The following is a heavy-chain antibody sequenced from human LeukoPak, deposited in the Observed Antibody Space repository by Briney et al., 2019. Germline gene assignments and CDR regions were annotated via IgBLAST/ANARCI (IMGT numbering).Heavy chain of an antibody. D-gene: IGHD6-6*01. J-gene: IGHJ4*02. CDR1: GFTFSSYS. CDR3: PRVEYSSSSGYYFDY. V-gene: IGHV3-21*01. Sequence: GGSLRLSCAASGFTFSSYSMNWVRQAPGKGLEWVSSISSSSSYIYYADSVKGRFTISRDNAKNSLYLQMNSLRAEDTAVYYCPRVEYSSSSGYYFDYWGQGTLVTVSS. CDR2: ISSSSSYI.